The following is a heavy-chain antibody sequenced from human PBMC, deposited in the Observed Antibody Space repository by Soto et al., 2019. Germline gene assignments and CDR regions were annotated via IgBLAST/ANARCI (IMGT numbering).Heavy chain of an antibody. CDR1: GGSISSYY. V-gene: IGHV4-59*01. J-gene: IGHJ3*02. CDR3: ARGIVGANYDAFDI. CDR2: IYYSGST. Sequence: PSETLSLSCTVSGGSISSYYWIWIRQPPGKGLEWIGYIYYSGSTNYNPSLKSRVTISVDTSKNQFSLKLSSVTAADTAVYYCARGIVGANYDAFDIWGQGTMVTVSS. D-gene: IGHD1-26*01.